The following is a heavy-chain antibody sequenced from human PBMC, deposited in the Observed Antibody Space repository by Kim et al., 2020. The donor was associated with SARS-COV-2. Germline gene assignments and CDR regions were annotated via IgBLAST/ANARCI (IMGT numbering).Heavy chain of an antibody. D-gene: IGHD1-26*01. Sequence: GGSLRLSCTASGFTFSRFAIHWVRQAPGKGLEWVSVISTDGSNKYYADSVKGRFLISRDNSKNTLYLQLNSLGTEDTAVYYCAKVGPTGYYFDQWGQGTLVIVSS. V-gene: IGHV3-30-3*01. CDR2: ISTDGSNK. CDR3: AKVGPTGYYFDQ. CDR1: GFTFSRFA. J-gene: IGHJ4*02.